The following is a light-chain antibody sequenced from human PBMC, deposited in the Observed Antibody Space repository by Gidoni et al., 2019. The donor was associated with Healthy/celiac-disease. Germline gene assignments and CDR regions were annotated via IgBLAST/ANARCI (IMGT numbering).Light chain of an antibody. V-gene: IGLV1-40*01. CDR1: SPNIGAGFD. CDR2: GNS. CDR3: QTYDGSLSGLV. J-gene: IGLJ2*01. Sequence: QSVLTQPPSVSGATGQRVTISCTGSSPNIGAGFDVHWYQQLPGTPPKRLIFGNSNRPSGVPDRFSGSKSGTSASLAITGLQAEDAADYYCQTYDGSLSGLVFGGGTKLTV.